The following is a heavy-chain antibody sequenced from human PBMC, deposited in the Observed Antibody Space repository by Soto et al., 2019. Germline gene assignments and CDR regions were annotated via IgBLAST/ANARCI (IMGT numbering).Heavy chain of an antibody. J-gene: IGHJ4*02. CDR3: GRGSSGSYSEVDF. CDR1: GFTFSNYD. D-gene: IGHD6-19*01. V-gene: IGHV3-13*05. Sequence: EVHLVESGGGSVQPGGSLRLSCAASGFTFSNYDMHWVRQTTGKGLEWVSAIGTTDDPYYPGSVKGRFTISRDNAKNSLYLQMNSLTVEDTGVYFCGRGSSGSYSEVDFWGQGTLVTVSS. CDR2: IGTTDDP.